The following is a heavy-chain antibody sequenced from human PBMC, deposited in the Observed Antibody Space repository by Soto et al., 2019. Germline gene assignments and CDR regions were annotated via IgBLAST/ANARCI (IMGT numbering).Heavy chain of an antibody. CDR1: GGSISSYY. V-gene: IGHV4-59*08. CDR2: IYYSGST. D-gene: IGHD3-3*01. CDR3: ARPRFLAGPMWAFEI. J-gene: IGHJ3*02. Sequence: SETLSLTCTVSGGSISSYYWSWIRQPPGKGLEWIGYIYYSGSTNYNPSLKSRVTISVDTSKNQLSLKLSSVTAADTAVYYCARPRFLAGPMWAFEIVGQGTMVTVSS.